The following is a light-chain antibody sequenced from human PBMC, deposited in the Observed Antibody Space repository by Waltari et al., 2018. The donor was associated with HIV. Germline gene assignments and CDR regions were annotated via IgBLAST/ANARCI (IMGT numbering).Light chain of an antibody. J-gene: IGLJ2*01. CDR2: EVT. CDR3: SSYATNTCG. CDR1: STDSRFYNR. Sequence: QSALTQPPSVSGSHGQSVTISCTGASTDSRFYNRVSWYQQSPGSAPKLLIYEVTNRPSGVPDRFSGSKSGNTASLTISGLQAEDEGDYYCSSYATNTCGVGGGTKLTVL. V-gene: IGLV2-18*02.